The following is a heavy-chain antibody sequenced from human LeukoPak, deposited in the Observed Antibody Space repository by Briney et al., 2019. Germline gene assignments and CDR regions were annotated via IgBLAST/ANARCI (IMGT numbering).Heavy chain of an antibody. V-gene: IGHV3-48*01. D-gene: IGHD5-18*01. CDR1: GFTFSSYS. CDR2: ISSSSSTI. J-gene: IGHJ4*02. Sequence: PGGSLRLSCAASGFTFSSYSMNWVRQAPGKGLEWVSYISSSSSTIYYADSVKGRFTISRDNAKNSLYLQMNSLRAEDTAVYYCASLSDTAMVRLDYWGQGTLVTVSS. CDR3: ASLSDTAMVRLDY.